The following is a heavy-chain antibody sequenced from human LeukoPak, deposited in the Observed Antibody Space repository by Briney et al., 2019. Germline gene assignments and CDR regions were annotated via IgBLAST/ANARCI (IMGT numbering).Heavy chain of an antibody. Sequence: TGGSLRLSCAASGFTSSSYWMHWVRQVPGKGLVWVSRISGDGTARNYADSVKGRFTISRDDAKNTVDLQMNSLRAEDTAVYSCARDCGSGYCWDYWGQGTLVTVSS. J-gene: IGHJ4*02. D-gene: IGHD3-22*01. CDR1: GFTSSSYW. CDR3: ARDCGSGYCWDY. CDR2: ISGDGTAR. V-gene: IGHV3-74*01.